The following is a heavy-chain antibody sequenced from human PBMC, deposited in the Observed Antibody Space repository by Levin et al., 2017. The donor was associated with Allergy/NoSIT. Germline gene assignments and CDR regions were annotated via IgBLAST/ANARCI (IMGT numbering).Heavy chain of an antibody. V-gene: IGHV4-59*02. CDR2: FSGSGTT. Sequence: SQTLSLTCTVSGGSVTDHLWRWVRQPPGQGLEWIAYFSGSGTTRNNPSLYNPSLNSRVTMSVDTSKNQFSLKLNSVTTADTAVYYCATYERGVGGKGSWGQGTLVTVSS. CDR1: GGSVTDHL. D-gene: IGHD6-19*01. J-gene: IGHJ5*02. CDR3: ATYERGVGGKGS.